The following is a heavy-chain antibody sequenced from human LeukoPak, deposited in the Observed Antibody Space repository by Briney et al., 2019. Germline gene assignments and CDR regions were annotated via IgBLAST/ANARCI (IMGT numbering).Heavy chain of an antibody. CDR2: ISPSGGNT. CDR1: GFSFSSCS. CDR3: AKEWGIAAGPQIDH. D-gene: IGHD6-6*01. J-gene: IGHJ4*02. Sequence: GGSLRLSCAASGFSFSSCSMTWVRQAPGKGLEWVSIISPSGGNTYYADSVRGRFTISRDNSKNTLYLQMNTLRAEDTAVYYCAKEWGIAAGPQIDHWGQGILVTVSS. V-gene: IGHV3-23*01.